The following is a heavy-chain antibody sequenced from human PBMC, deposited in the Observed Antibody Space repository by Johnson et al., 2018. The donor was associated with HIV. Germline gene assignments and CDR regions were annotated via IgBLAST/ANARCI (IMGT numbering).Heavy chain of an antibody. J-gene: IGHJ3*02. CDR1: GFTFSSYD. Sequence: VQLVESGGGLVPPGGSLRLSCAASGFTFSSYDLHLVRQAPGQGLEWASAIGTAGNTYYPGSVKGRFTISRENAKNSLYLQMNSLRAGDTAVYYCARVSPWELTAFDIWGQGTMVTVSS. CDR2: IGTAGNT. CDR3: ARVSPWELTAFDI. V-gene: IGHV3-13*01. D-gene: IGHD1-26*01.